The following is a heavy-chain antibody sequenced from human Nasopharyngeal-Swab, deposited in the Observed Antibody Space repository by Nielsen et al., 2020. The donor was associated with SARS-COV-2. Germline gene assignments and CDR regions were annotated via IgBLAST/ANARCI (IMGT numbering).Heavy chain of an antibody. D-gene: IGHD5-24*01. V-gene: IGHV3-23*01. CDR1: GFTFSSYW. Sequence: GESLKISCAASGFTFSSYWMSWVRQAPGKGLEWVSAISGSGGSTYYADSVKGRFTISRDNSKNTLYLQMNSLRAEDTAVYYCAKVGDGYSNHFDYWGQGTLVTVSS. CDR3: AKVGDGYSNHFDY. CDR2: ISGSGGST. J-gene: IGHJ4*02.